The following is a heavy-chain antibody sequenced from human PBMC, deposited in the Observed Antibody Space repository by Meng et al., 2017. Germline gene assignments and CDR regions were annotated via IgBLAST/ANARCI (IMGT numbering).Heavy chain of an antibody. CDR2: INHSGST. D-gene: IGHD5-24*01. CDR3: ASGDGYNTFDY. Sequence: SETLSLTCAVYGGSFSGYYWSWIRQPPGKGLEWIGEINHSGSTNYNPSLKNRVTISVDTSKNQFSLKLSSVTAADTAVYYCASGDGYNTFDYWGQGTLVTVSS. J-gene: IGHJ4*02. CDR1: GGSFSGYY. V-gene: IGHV4-34*01.